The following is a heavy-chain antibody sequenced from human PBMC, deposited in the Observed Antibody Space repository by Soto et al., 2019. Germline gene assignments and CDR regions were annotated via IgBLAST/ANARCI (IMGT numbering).Heavy chain of an antibody. V-gene: IGHV1-3*01. CDR3: ARVEVAGGGNYYYYYMDV. CDR1: GYTFTSYA. CDR2: INAGNGNT. D-gene: IGHD6-19*01. Sequence: ASVKVSCKASGYTFTSYAMHWVRQAPGQRLEWMGWINAGNGNTKYSQKFQGRVTITRDTSASTAYMELSSLRSEDTAVYYCARVEVAGGGNYYYYYMDVWGKGTTVTVSS. J-gene: IGHJ6*03.